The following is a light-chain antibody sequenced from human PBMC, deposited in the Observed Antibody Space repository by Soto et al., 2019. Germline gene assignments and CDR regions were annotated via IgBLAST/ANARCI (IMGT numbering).Light chain of an antibody. CDR3: SSYAGNNNVL. Sequence: QSALTQPPSASGSPGQSVTISCTGTSSDVGGYKYVSWYQQHPGKAPKLMIYEVSKRPSGVPDRITGSKSGNTASLTVSGLQAEDEADYYCSSYAGNNNVLFGGGTKVTVL. V-gene: IGLV2-8*01. CDR2: EVS. CDR1: SSDVGGYKY. J-gene: IGLJ2*01.